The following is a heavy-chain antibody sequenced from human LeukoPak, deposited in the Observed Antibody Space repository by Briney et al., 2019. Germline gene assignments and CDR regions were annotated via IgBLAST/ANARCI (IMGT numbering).Heavy chain of an antibody. CDR3: VRAHNWNFGY. CDR1: GDIVSSNSVT. Sequence: SQTLSLTCAISGDIVSSNSVTWNWIRQSPSRGLEWLGRTYYRSKWYNDYATSVKSRITINPDTSKNQFSLQLNSVTPEDTAIYYCVRAHNWNFGYWGQGTLVTVSS. D-gene: IGHD1-7*01. J-gene: IGHJ4*02. CDR2: TYYRSKWYN. V-gene: IGHV6-1*01.